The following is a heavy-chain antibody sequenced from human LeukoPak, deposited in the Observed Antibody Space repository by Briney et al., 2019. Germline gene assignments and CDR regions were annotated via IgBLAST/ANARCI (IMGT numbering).Heavy chain of an antibody. CDR2: IRSKAYVGTT. CDR1: GFTFGDYA. CDR3: TTYQPAYCGGDCYPDY. Sequence: GGSLRLSCTGSGFTFGDYAMTWVRQAPGKGLGWGGFIRSKAYVGTTEYAASVKGRFTISRNDSKSIAYLQMNSLKTEDTAVYYCTTYQPAYCGGDCYPDYWSQGTLVTVSS. J-gene: IGHJ4*02. D-gene: IGHD2-21*02. V-gene: IGHV3-49*04.